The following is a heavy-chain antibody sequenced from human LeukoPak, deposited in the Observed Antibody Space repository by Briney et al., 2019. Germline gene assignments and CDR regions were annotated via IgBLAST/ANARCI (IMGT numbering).Heavy chain of an antibody. CDR1: GFTFSSYA. V-gene: IGHV3-30-3*02. CDR2: ISYDGSNK. J-gene: IGHJ4*02. Sequence: PGGSLRLSCAASGFTFSSYAMHWVRQAPGKGLEWVAVISYDGSNKYYADSVKGRFTISRDNSKNTLYLQMNSLGAEDTAVYYCANDYGYQLLVGYFDYWGQGTLVTVSS. CDR3: ANDYGYQLLVGYFDY. D-gene: IGHD2-2*01.